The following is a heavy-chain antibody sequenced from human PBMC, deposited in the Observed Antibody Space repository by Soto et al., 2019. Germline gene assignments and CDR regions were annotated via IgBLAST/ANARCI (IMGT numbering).Heavy chain of an antibody. CDR2: VSGGGDVI. CDR1: GFNFSTYS. CDR3: ARDKADRYCISTSCYGPLDY. D-gene: IGHD2-2*01. Sequence: EVQLVESGGGLVQPGRSLRLSCAASGFNFSTYSMNWVRQAPGRGLEWVAYVSGGGDVIHYADAVRGRFSLSRDNAKNSLYLQMDNLRDEDTAVYYCARDKADRYCISTSCYGPLDYWGQGTLVTVSS. J-gene: IGHJ4*02. V-gene: IGHV3-48*02.